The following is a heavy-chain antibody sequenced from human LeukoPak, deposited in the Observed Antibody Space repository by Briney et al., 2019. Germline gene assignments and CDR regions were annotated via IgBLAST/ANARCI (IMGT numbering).Heavy chain of an antibody. V-gene: IGHV3-23*01. D-gene: IGHD6-25*01. Sequence: GGSLRLSCAASGFRFSNYAMSWVRQAPGKGLEWVSAISGSGRSTYYADSVKGRFTISRDNSKNTLYLQMNSLRAEDTAVYYCAIDRKSSGYDAFDIWGQGTMVTVSS. CDR2: ISGSGRST. CDR3: AIDRKSSGYDAFDI. CDR1: GFRFSNYA. J-gene: IGHJ3*02.